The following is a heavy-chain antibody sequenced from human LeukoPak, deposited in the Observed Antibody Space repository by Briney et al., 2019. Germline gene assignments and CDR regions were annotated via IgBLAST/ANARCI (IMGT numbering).Heavy chain of an antibody. CDR3: ARQLRMGSYDG. J-gene: IGHJ4*02. V-gene: IGHV4-39*01. CDR1: GGSIRSSSYY. D-gene: IGHD3-16*01. Sequence: SETLSLTCTVSGGSIRSSSYYWGWIRQPPGKGLEWIGSIYYSGSTYYNPSLKSRVTISVDTSKNQFSLKLSSVTAADTAVYYCARQLRMGSYDGWGQGTLVTVSS. CDR2: IYYSGST.